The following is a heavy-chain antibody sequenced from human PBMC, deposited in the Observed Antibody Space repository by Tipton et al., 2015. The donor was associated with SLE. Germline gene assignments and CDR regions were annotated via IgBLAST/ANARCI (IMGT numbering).Heavy chain of an antibody. CDR1: GGAFSGYY. CDR2: INHSGST. D-gene: IGHD5/OR15-5a*01. CDR3: AGVSRDAFEI. Sequence: GLVKPSETLSLTCAVYGGAFSGYYWGWVRQPPGKGLEWIGEINHSGSTNYNPSLKSRVTISVDTSKNQFSLKLSPVTAADTAVYYCAGVSRDAFEIWGQGTMVTVSS. J-gene: IGHJ3*02. V-gene: IGHV4-34*01.